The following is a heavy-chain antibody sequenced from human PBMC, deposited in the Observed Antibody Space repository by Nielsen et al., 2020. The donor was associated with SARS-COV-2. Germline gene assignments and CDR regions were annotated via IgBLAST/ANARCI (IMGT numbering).Heavy chain of an antibody. CDR1: GFTFSNYA. J-gene: IGHJ6*02. V-gene: IGHV3-23*03. CDR3: ARVSSMWLTYMDV. CDR2: IYSGGGST. D-gene: IGHD6-19*01. Sequence: GESLKISCAASGFTFSNYAMNWVRQAPGKGLEWVSVIYSGGGSTYYADSVKGRFTISRDNSKNTLYLQMNSLRAEDTAVYYCARVSSMWLTYMDVWGQGTTVTVSS.